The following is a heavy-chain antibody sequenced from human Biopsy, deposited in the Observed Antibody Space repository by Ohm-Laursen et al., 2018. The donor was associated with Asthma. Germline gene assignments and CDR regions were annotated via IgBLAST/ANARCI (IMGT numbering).Heavy chain of an antibody. CDR2: IATDGSNK. CDR1: GFTFSSYS. J-gene: IGHJ4*02. V-gene: IGHV3-64D*08. Sequence: SLRLSCAASGFTFSSYSMHWVRQAPGRGPEYVSFIATDGSNKFYADSVKGRFIVSRDNSKHTLYLHMTGLRADGTGVYYCVKDHSAGYYYFDDWGQGAQVTVSS. D-gene: IGHD2-21*01. CDR3: VKDHSAGYYYFDD.